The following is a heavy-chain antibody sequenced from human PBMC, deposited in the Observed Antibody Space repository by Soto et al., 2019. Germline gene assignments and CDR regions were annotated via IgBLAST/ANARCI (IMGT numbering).Heavy chain of an antibody. J-gene: IGHJ5*02. D-gene: IGHD1-1*01. Sequence: SGPTLVNPTQTLTLTCTFSGLPLSTSGMCVSWIRQPPGKALQWLARIDWDNDKFYTKSLRTRLTISKDTSKNQVVLTMTNMDPVDTATYYCAKTGTDGSWFDPWGQGTLVTVSS. CDR3: AKTGTDGSWFDP. CDR1: GLPLSTSGMC. CDR2: IDWDNDK. V-gene: IGHV2-70*17.